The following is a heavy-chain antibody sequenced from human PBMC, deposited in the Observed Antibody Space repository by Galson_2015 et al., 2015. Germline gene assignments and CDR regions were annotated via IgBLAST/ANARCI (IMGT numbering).Heavy chain of an antibody. V-gene: IGHV3-73*01. CDR3: TRTPAPGRGYSGYDENFDY. CDR2: IRSKANSYAT. Sequence: SLRLSCAASGFTFSGSATHWVRQASGKGLEWVGRIRSKANSYATAYAASVKGRFTISRDDSKNTAYLQMNSLKTEDTAVYYCTRTPAPGRGYSGYDENFDYWGQGTLVTVSS. D-gene: IGHD5-12*01. CDR1: GFTFSGSA. J-gene: IGHJ4*02.